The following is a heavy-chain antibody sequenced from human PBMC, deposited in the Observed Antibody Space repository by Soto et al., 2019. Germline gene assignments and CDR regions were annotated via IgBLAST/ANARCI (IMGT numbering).Heavy chain of an antibody. CDR2: ISTGNSNT. CDR3: ASGHCSGDCYSDY. Sequence: ASVKVSCKASGYTFTNYPMHWVRQAPGQGLEWLGWISTGNSNTKCSQRFQGRVTITWDTSATTTYIELTSLRSEDTAVYYCASGHCSGDCYSDYWGQGTLVTAPQ. V-gene: IGHV1-3*04. D-gene: IGHD2-21*02. CDR1: GYTFTNYP. J-gene: IGHJ4*02.